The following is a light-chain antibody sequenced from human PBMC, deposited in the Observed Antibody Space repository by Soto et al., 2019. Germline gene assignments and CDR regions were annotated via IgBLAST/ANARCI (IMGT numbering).Light chain of an antibody. V-gene: IGKV3-20*01. J-gene: IGKJ1*01. Sequence: VLTQSPCTLSLSPGERATLSCRASQSVSNNYLAWYQQKPGQAPRLLIYGASNRATGIPDRFSGSGSGTDFTLTISRLEPEDFAVYYCQVYNSSPLTFCQGTNVDIK. CDR1: QSVSNNY. CDR2: GAS. CDR3: QVYNSSPLT.